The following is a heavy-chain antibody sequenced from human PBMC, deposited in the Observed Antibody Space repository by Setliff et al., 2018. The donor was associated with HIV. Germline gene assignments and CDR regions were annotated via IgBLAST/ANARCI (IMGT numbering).Heavy chain of an antibody. CDR2: TTSNGRTT. V-gene: IGHV3-23*01. J-gene: IGHJ4*02. CDR1: GFTFSAYA. CDR3: AKAWGSGYPSFESALMFDV. D-gene: IGHD3-16*01. Sequence: SGGSLRLSCAASGFTFSAYAMTWVRRAPGKGLEWVSATTSNGRTTDYAESVRGRFTLSRDNSRNTLYLQMTSLRAEDTATYYCAKAWGSGYPSFESALMFDVWGQGTLVTVSS.